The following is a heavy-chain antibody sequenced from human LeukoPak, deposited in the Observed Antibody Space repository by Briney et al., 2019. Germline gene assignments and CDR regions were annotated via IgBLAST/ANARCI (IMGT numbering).Heavy chain of an antibody. V-gene: IGHV4-34*01. CDR3: ARDSDNYDILTGYTSYGMDV. D-gene: IGHD3-9*01. Sequence: PSETLSLTCAVYGGSFSGYYWSWIRQPPGKGLEWIGEINHSGSTNYNPSLKSRVTISVDTSKNQFSLKLSSVTAADTAVYYCARDSDNYDILTGYTSYGMDVWGQGTTVTVSS. CDR1: GGSFSGYY. CDR2: INHSGST. J-gene: IGHJ6*02.